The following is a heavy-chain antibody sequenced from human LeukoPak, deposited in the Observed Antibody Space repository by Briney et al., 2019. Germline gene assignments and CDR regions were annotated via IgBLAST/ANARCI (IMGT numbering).Heavy chain of an antibody. CDR3: ARVNYDILTGYPCYYYYMDV. Sequence: SETLSLTCTVSGGSISSSSYYWGWIRQPPGKGLEWIGSIYYSGSTYYNPSLKSRVTISVDTSKNQFSLKLSSVTAADTAVYYCARVNYDILTGYPCYYYYMDVWGKGTTVTVSS. CDR1: GGSISSSSYY. J-gene: IGHJ6*03. CDR2: IYYSGST. V-gene: IGHV4-39*07. D-gene: IGHD3-9*01.